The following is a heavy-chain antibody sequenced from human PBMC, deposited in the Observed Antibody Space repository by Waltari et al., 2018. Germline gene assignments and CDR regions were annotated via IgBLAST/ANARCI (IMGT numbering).Heavy chain of an antibody. D-gene: IGHD3-3*01. J-gene: IGHJ6*03. CDR3: AKGGGDFWSGYYYYYMDV. CDR1: GFTFSSYA. V-gene: IGHV3-23*04. Sequence: EVQLVESGGGLVQPGGSLRLSCAASGFTFSSYAMSWVRQAPGKGLEWVSAISGSGGSTYYADSVKGRFTISRDNSKNTLDLQMNSLRAEDTAVYYCAKGGGDFWSGYYYYYMDVGAKGPRSPSP. CDR2: ISGSGGST.